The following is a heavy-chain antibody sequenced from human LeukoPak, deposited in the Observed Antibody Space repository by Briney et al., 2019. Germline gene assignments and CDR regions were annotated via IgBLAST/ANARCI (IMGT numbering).Heavy chain of an antibody. CDR1: GGTFSSYA. CDR2: IIPIFGTA. J-gene: IGHJ4*02. V-gene: IGHV1-69*05. Sequence: GSSVKVSCKASGGTFSSYAISWVRQAPGQGLEWMGGIIPIFGTANYAQKFQGRVTITTDESTSTAYMELSSLRSEDTAVYYCARESFFIVGATTGYDYWGQGTLVTVSS. CDR3: ARESFFIVGATTGYDY. D-gene: IGHD1-26*01.